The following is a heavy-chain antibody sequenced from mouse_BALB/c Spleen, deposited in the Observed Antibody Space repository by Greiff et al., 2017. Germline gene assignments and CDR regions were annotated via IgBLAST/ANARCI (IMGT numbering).Heavy chain of an antibody. CDR1: GYTFTDYN. J-gene: IGHJ3*01. D-gene: IGHD2-4*01. Sequence: EVQLQQSGPELVKPGASVKISCKASGYTFTDYNMHWVKQSHGKSLEWIGYIYPYNGGTGYNQKFKSKATLTVDNSSSTAYMELRSLTSEDSAVYYCAIDDYDPWFAYWGQGTLVTVSA. CDR3: AIDDYDPWFAY. V-gene: IGHV1S29*02. CDR2: IYPYNGGT.